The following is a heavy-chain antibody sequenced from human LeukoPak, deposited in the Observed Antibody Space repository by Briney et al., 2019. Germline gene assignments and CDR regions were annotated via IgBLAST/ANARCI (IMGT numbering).Heavy chain of an antibody. CDR1: GFTFSNAL. CDR2: IKSKTDGGTP. J-gene: IGHJ4*02. V-gene: IGHV3-15*01. Sequence: GGSLRLSCAASGFTFSNALMSWVRQAPGKGLDWVGLIKSKTDGGTPDYAAPVKGRFSISRDDSKNTLYLQMNSLRAEDTAVYYCARADRRKSVVTGSSLGDYWGQGTLVTVSS. CDR3: ARADRRKSVVTGSSLGDY. D-gene: IGHD6-13*01.